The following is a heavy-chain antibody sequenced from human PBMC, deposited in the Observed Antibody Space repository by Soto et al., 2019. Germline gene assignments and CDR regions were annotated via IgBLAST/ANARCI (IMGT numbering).Heavy chain of an antibody. V-gene: IGHV5-10-1*01. CDR2: IDPSDSYT. CDR3: ARLRYYYDSSGFIYGMDV. D-gene: IGHD3-22*01. Sequence: PGESLKISCKGSGYSFTSYWISWVRQMPGNGLEWMGRIDPSDSYTNYSPSFQGHVTISADKSISTAYLQWSSLKASDTAMYYCARLRYYYDSSGFIYGMDVWGQGTTVTVSS. J-gene: IGHJ6*02. CDR1: GYSFTSYW.